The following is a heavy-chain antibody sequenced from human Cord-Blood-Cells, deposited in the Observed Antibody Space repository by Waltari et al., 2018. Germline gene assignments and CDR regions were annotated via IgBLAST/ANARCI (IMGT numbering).Heavy chain of an antibody. CDR1: GYTFTGYY. CDR2: INPNSGGT. D-gene: IGHD6-13*01. CDR3: ARDSSSWYVPYYYYYMDV. J-gene: IGHJ6*03. V-gene: IGHV1-2*02. Sequence: QVQLVQSGAEVKKPGASVKVSCKASGYTFTGYYMHWVRQAPGQGLEWMRCINPNSGGTNYAQKLQGRVNMTRETSISTAYMELSRLRSDDTAVYYCARDSSSWYVPYYYYYMDVWGKGTTVTVSS.